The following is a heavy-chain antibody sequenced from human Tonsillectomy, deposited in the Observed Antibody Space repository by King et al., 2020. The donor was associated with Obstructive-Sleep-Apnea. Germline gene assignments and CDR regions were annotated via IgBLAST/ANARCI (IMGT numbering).Heavy chain of an antibody. CDR2: IYYSGST. V-gene: IGHV4-39*07. J-gene: IGHJ4*02. D-gene: IGHD3-22*01. CDR3: AGTSPNYYDSSGYYYSSFDY. CDR1: GGSISSSSYY. Sequence: QLQESGPGLVKPSETLSLTCTVSGGSISSSSYYWGWIRQPPGKGLEWIGSIYYSGSTYYNPSLKSRVTISVDTSKNQFSLKLSSVTAADTAVYYCAGTSPNYYDSSGYYYSSFDYWGQGTLVTVSS.